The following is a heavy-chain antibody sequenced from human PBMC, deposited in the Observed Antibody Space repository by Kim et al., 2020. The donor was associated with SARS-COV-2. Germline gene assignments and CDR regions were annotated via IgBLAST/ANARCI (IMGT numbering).Heavy chain of an antibody. D-gene: IGHD6-13*01. CDR1: GFTFSSYA. CDR3: AKAEQQLVLPSGYYMDV. CDR2: ISGSGGST. J-gene: IGHJ6*03. V-gene: IGHV3-23*01. Sequence: GGSLRLSCAASGFTFSSYAMSWVRQAPGKGLEWVSAISGSGGSTYYADSVKGRFTISRDNSKNTLYLQMNSLRAEDTAVYYCAKAEQQLVLPSGYYMDVWGKGTTVTVSS.